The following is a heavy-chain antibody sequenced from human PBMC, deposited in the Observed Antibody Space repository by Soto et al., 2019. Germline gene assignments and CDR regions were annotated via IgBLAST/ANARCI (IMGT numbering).Heavy chain of an antibody. CDR2: ISGSGGST. CDR3: AKTESSSSYYYGMDV. V-gene: IGHV3-23*01. Sequence: GGSLRLSCAASGLTFSSYAMSWVRQAPGKGLEWVSAISGSGGSTYYADSVKGRFTISRDNSKNTLYLQMNSLRAEDTAVYYCAKTESSSSYYYGMDVWGQGTTVTVSS. D-gene: IGHD6-6*01. J-gene: IGHJ6*02. CDR1: GLTFSSYA.